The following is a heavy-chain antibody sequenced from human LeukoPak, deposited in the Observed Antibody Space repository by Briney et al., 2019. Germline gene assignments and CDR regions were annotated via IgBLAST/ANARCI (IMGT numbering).Heavy chain of an antibody. Sequence: GGSLRLSCAASGFTFSSYAMHWVRQAPGKGLEWVAVISCDGSNKYYADSVKGRFTISRDDSKNTLYLQMNSLRAEDTAVYYCARMGARTSRVGYYFDYWGQGTLVTVSS. CDR2: ISCDGSNK. CDR1: GFTFSSYA. CDR3: ARMGARTSRVGYYFDY. J-gene: IGHJ4*02. V-gene: IGHV3-30-3*01. D-gene: IGHD1-26*01.